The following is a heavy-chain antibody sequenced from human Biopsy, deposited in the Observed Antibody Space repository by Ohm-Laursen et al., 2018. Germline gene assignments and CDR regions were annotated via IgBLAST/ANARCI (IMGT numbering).Heavy chain of an antibody. CDR1: GGTYSGYY. D-gene: IGHD2-2*01. Sequence: SDTLSLTCTVYGGTYSGYYWSWIRQPPGKGLEWIGDVHHDGRANYNPSLKSRVTISGDMSKKQFSLKLSGVTAADTAVYYCARFIVPSLHCSNGVCPIRWFDPWGQGTLVTVSS. CDR3: ARFIVPSLHCSNGVCPIRWFDP. J-gene: IGHJ5*02. CDR2: VHHDGRA. V-gene: IGHV4-34*01.